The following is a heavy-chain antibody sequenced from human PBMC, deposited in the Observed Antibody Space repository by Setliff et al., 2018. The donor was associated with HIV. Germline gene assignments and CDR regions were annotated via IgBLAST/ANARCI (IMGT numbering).Heavy chain of an antibody. CDR2: IKSKTDGGTT. CDR3: STDLPSSGFFPDY. V-gene: IGHV3-15*01. CDR1: RFTFSNAW. J-gene: IGHJ4*02. D-gene: IGHD6-19*01. Sequence: PGGSLRLSCAASRFTFSNAWMSWVRQAPGKGLEWVGRIKSKTDGGTTDYAAPVKGRFTISRDDSKNTLYLQMNSLKTEDTAVYYCSTDLPSSGFFPDYWGQGTLVTVS.